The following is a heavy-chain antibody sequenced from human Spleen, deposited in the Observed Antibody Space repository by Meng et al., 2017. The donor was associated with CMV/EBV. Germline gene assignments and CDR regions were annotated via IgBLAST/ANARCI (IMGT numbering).Heavy chain of an antibody. Sequence: ASVKVSCKAFAYTFTGYYLHWVRQAPGQGLEWMGWINAHSGDTNYAQTFQGRVTMTRDTAIGTAYMSLSRLRSDDTAVYYCARGSYYYDSSGPFDPWGQGTLVTVSS. CDR2: INAHSGDT. J-gene: IGHJ5*02. D-gene: IGHD3-22*01. CDR1: AYTFTGYY. V-gene: IGHV1-2*02. CDR3: ARGSYYYDSSGPFDP.